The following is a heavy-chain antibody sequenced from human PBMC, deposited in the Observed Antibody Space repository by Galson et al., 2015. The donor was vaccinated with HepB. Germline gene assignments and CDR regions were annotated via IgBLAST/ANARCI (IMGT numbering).Heavy chain of an antibody. Sequence: SLRLSCAASGFTFSSYAMSWVRQAPGKGLEWVSAISGSGGSTYYADSVKGRFTISRDNSKNTLYLQMNSLRAENTAVYYCAKDSKLEYSSSTPNAFDIWGQGTMVTVSS. V-gene: IGHV3-23*01. CDR3: AKDSKLEYSSSTPNAFDI. J-gene: IGHJ3*02. CDR1: GFTFSSYA. D-gene: IGHD6-6*01. CDR2: ISGSGGST.